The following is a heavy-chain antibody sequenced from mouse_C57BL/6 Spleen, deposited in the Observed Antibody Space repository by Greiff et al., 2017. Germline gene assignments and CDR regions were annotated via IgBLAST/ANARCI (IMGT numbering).Heavy chain of an antibody. V-gene: IGHV5-4*03. CDR3: ARVGAPPYYSFDY. CDR2: ISDGGSYT. D-gene: IGHD2-10*01. Sequence: DVKLVESGGGLVKPGGSLKLSCAASGFTFSSYAMSWVRQTPEKRLEWVATISDGGSYTYYPDNVKGRFTITRDNAKNNLYLQMSHLKSEDTAMYYCARVGAPPYYSFDYWGQGTTLTVSS. CDR1: GFTFSSYA. J-gene: IGHJ2*01.